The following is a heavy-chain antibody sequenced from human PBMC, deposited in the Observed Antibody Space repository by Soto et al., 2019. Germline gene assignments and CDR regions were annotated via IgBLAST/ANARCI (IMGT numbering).Heavy chain of an antibody. Sequence: EVQLVESGGGLVQPGRSLRLSCAASGFTFEDYAMHWVRQAPGKGLEWVSGITWNNNDIGYADSVKGRFTISRDNAKNSLYLQMNSLRLEDTALYYCAKDEQWGGSENYMHYFDSWGQGTLVTISS. CDR1: GFTFEDYA. CDR3: AKDEQWGGSENYMHYFDS. V-gene: IGHV3-9*01. CDR2: ITWNNNDI. D-gene: IGHD6-19*01. J-gene: IGHJ4*02.